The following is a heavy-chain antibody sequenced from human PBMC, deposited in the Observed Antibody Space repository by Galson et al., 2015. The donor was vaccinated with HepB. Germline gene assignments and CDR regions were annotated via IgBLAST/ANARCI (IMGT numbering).Heavy chain of an antibody. CDR3: ATEDCSGGLCLGH. CDR1: GFTFTNYG. V-gene: IGHV3-30*03. D-gene: IGHD2-15*01. J-gene: IGHJ4*02. CDR2: VSHDGNFK. Sequence: SLRLSCAASGFTFTNYGMLWVRQAPGKGLEWVAVVSHDGNFKDYADSVKGRFTISRDDSKKTLHLQMNSLGAEDTAVYHCATEDCSGGLCLGHWGQGTLVTVSS.